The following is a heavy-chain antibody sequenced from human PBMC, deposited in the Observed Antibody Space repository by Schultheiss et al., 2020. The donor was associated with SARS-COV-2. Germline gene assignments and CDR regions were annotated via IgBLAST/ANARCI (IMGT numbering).Heavy chain of an antibody. CDR2: INPNSGGT. V-gene: IGHV1-2*02. CDR3: ASFSSSSMETDY. Sequence: ASVKVSCMASGYTFTGYYMHWVRQAPGQGLEWMGWINPNSGGTNYAQKFQGRVTMTRDTSISTAYMELSRLRSDDTAVYYCASFSSSSMETDYWGQGTLVTVSS. CDR1: GYTFTGYY. J-gene: IGHJ4*02. D-gene: IGHD6-6*01.